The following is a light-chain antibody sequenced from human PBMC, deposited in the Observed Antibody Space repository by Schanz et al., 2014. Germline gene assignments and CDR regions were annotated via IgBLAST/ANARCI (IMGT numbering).Light chain of an antibody. CDR3: SSYATTNTLV. J-gene: IGLJ2*01. Sequence: QSVLTQPPSMSGAPGQRVTISCTGSSSNIGAGYDVHWYQQLPGTAPKLLIYANSNRPSGVPDRFSGSKSGASASLAITGLQAEDEADYYCSSYATTNTLVFGGGTKLTVL. V-gene: IGLV1-40*01. CDR2: ANS. CDR1: SSNIGAGYD.